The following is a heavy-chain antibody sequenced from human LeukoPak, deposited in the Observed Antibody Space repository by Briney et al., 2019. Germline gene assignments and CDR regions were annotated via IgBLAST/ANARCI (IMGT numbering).Heavy chain of an antibody. D-gene: IGHD5-18*01. CDR3: ARGYGRYFDY. J-gene: IGHJ4*02. Sequence: PSQTLSLTCTVSGGSISSGGYYWSWIRQPPGKGLEWIGYIYYSGSTNYNPSLKSRVTISLDTSKNQFSLKLSFVTAADTAVYYCARGYGRYFDYWGQGTLVTVSS. CDR1: GGSISSGGYY. V-gene: IGHV4-61*08. CDR2: IYYSGST.